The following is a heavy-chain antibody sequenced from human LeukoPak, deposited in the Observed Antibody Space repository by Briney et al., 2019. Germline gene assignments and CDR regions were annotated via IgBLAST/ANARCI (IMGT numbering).Heavy chain of an antibody. J-gene: IGHJ3*02. Sequence: GESLILSCAASGITFSTFAMSWVRQAPGRGLECVSVISGGADRTYYAETVKGRFTISRDNSKNTLYLQMNSLRAEDTAVYYCARGPDIATRSGFDIWGQGTMVTVSS. V-gene: IGHV3-23*01. CDR3: ARGPDIATRSGFDI. CDR1: GITFSTFA. D-gene: IGHD2-15*01. CDR2: ISGGADRT.